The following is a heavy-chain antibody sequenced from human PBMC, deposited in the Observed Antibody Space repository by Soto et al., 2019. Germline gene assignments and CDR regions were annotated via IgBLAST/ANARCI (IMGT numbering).Heavy chain of an antibody. D-gene: IGHD2-15*01. J-gene: IGHJ4*02. Sequence: QLQLQESGSGLVKPSQTLSLTCAVSGGSISSGGYSWSWIRQPPGKGLEWIGYIYHSGSTYYNPSRESRVTTSVDSSKNQCSLTLSPLTAADTAVYYCASGPVVPAQHWGQGTLVTVSS. CDR1: GGSISSGGYS. CDR3: ASGPVVPAQH. CDR2: IYHSGST. V-gene: IGHV4-30-2*01.